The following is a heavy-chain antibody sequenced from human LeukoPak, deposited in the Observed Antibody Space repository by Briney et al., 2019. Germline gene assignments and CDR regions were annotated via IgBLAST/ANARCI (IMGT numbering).Heavy chain of an antibody. D-gene: IGHD3-10*01. J-gene: IGHJ5*02. Sequence: SETLSLTCTVSGGSISSSSYYWGWIRQPPGKGLEWIGSIYYSGSTYYNPPLKSRVNISVDTSKNQFSLKLSSVTAADTAVYYCARLRYYSAPFDPWGQGTLVTVSS. CDR1: GGSISSSSYY. CDR3: ARLRYYSAPFDP. CDR2: IYYSGST. V-gene: IGHV4-39*01.